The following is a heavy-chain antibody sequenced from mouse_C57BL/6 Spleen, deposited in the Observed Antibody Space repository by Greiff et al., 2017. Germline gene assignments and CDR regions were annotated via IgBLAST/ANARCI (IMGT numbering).Heavy chain of an antibody. CDR1: GYTFTDYN. J-gene: IGHJ3*01. Sequence: VKLKESGPELVKPGASVKIPCKASGYTFTDYNMDWVKQSHGKSLEWIGDINPNNGGTIYNQKFKGKATLTVDKSSSTAYMELRSLTSEDTAVYYCARRGWLLPWFAYWGQGTLVTVSA. D-gene: IGHD2-3*01. CDR2: INPNNGGT. V-gene: IGHV1-18*01. CDR3: ARRGWLLPWFAY.